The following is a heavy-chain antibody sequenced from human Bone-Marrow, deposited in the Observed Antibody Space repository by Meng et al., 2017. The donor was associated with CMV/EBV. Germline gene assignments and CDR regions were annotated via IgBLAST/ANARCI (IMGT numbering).Heavy chain of an antibody. CDR2: ISSSSSTI. J-gene: IGHJ6*02. CDR3: ARADHTAMVTFYYGMDV. D-gene: IGHD5-18*01. V-gene: IGHV3-48*04. Sequence: GGSLRLSCAASGFTFSKYNMNWVRQAPGKGLEWVSYISSSSSTIYYADSVKGRFTISRDNAKNPLYLQMNSLRAEDTAVYYCARADHTAMVTFYYGMDVWGQGTTVTVSS. CDR1: GFTFSKYN.